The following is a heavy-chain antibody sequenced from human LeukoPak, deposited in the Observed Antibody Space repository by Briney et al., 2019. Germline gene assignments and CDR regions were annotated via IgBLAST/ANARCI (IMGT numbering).Heavy chain of an antibody. CDR1: GYHFTGYY. CDR3: AGLGSTVKGRIDP. V-gene: IGHV1-2*02. J-gene: IGHJ5*02. CDR2: ISTDSGDT. D-gene: IGHD5/OR15-5a*01. Sequence: GASVKVSCKVSGYHFTGYYVHWVRQAPGQGLEWIGRISTDSGDTNGAQKFQGRVTMTRDTSISTAYMEFSGLTSDDSAVYYCAGLGSTVKGRIDPWGQGTPVTVST.